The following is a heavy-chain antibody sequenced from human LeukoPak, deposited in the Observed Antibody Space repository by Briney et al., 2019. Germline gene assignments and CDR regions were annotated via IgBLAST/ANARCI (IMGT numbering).Heavy chain of an antibody. Sequence: PGGSLRLSCAASGFTFDDYAMHWVRQAPGKGLEWVSGIRWNSGSIGYADSVKGRFTISRDNAKNSLYLQMNSLRAEDTALYYCAKDNSYYYDSSGYNDYWGQGTLVTVSS. D-gene: IGHD3-22*01. CDR1: GFTFDDYA. V-gene: IGHV3-9*01. CDR3: AKDNSYYYDSSGYNDY. CDR2: IRWNSGSI. J-gene: IGHJ4*02.